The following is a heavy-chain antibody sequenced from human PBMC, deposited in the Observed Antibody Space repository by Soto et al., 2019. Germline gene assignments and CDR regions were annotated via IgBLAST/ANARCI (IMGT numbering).Heavy chain of an antibody. CDR1: GFTFSSYG. CDR2: ISYDGSNK. Sequence: GSLRLSCAASGFTFSSYGMHWVRQAPGKGLEWVAVISYDGSNKYYADSVKGRFTISRDNSKNTLYLQMNSLRAEDTAVYYCAKSRKTGPLDYWGKGTLVTVSS. J-gene: IGHJ4*02. V-gene: IGHV3-30*18. D-gene: IGHD1-1*01. CDR3: AKSRKTGPLDY.